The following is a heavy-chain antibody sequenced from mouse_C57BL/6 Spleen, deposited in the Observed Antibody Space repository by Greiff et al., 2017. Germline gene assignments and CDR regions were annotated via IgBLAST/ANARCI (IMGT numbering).Heavy chain of an antibody. J-gene: IGHJ2*01. V-gene: IGHV1-19*01. CDR2: INPYNGGT. D-gene: IGHD6-2*01. CDR1: GYTFTDYY. CDR3: ARSVSYFDY. Sequence: VQLQQSGPVLVKPGASVKMSCKASGYTFTDYYMNWVKQSHGKSLEWIGVINPYNGGTSYNQKFKGKATLTVDKSSSTAYMELNSLTSEDSAVYYCARSVSYFDYWGQGTTLTVSS.